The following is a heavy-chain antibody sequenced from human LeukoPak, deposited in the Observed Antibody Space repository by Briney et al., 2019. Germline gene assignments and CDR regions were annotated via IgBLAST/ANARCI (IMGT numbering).Heavy chain of an antibody. V-gene: IGHV3-74*01. CDR1: GLTLSSYW. CDR2: INTDGTAT. D-gene: IGHD1-14*01. CDR3: VRDSNLSFDY. Sequence: GSLRLSCAASGLTLSSYWMHWVRQAPGKGLMWVSHINTDGTATTYADSVKGRFTISRDNAKNTLYLQMNSLRAEDTAVYYCVRDSNLSFDYWGQGALVTVSS. J-gene: IGHJ4*02.